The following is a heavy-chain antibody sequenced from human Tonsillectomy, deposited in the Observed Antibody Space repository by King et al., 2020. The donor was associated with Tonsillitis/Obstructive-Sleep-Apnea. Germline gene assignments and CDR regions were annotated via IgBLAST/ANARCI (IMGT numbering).Heavy chain of an antibody. CDR3: ARDGAAVGTDLDY. V-gene: IGHV1-18*01. J-gene: IGHJ4*02. CDR2: ISTYNGNT. D-gene: IGHD6-13*01. CDR1: GYPFINYG. Sequence: QLVQSGAEVKKPGASVKVSCKASGYPFINYGIGWVRQAPGQGLEWLGWISTYNGNTNYAQKFYGRVTMTTDTSTSTAYMELRSLRSDDTAIYYCARDGAAVGTDLDYRGQGTLVNVSP.